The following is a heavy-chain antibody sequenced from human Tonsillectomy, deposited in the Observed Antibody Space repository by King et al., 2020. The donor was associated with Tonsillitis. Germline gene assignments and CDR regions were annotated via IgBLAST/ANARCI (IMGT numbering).Heavy chain of an antibody. CDR2: INPNGPDT. V-gene: IGHV1-2*02. J-gene: IGHJ4*02. Sequence: QLVQSGAEVKKTGASMKVSCKASGYNFIGYYIHWLRQAPGKGPEWMGSINPNGPDTKYAQKFQARVTMTRDTSIDTAYMEMTRLTSDDTAVYYCARDPRPGNSGWSFLSRAGPVFDYWGQGTLLSVSS. CDR3: ARDPRPGNSGWSFLSRAGPVFDY. D-gene: IGHD5-12*01. CDR1: GYNFIGYY.